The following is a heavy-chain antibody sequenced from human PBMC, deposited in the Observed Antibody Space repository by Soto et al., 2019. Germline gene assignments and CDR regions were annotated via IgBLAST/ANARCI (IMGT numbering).Heavy chain of an antibody. J-gene: IGHJ4*02. D-gene: IGHD3-3*01. CDR3: ARVSRSGYYPKY. CDR1: GFTFSSYG. CDR2: IWYDGSNK. V-gene: IGHV3-33*01. Sequence: QVQLVESGGGVVQPGRSLRLSCAASGFTFSSYGMHWVRRAPGKGLEWVAVIWYDGSNKYYADSVKGRFTISRDNSKNTLYLQMSSLRAEDTAVYYCARVSRSGYYPKYWGQGTLVTVSS.